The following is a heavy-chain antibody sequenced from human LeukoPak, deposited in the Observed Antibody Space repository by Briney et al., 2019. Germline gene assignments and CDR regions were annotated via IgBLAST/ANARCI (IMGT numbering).Heavy chain of an antibody. CDR1: GFTFSSYA. CDR2: ISGSGGST. Sequence: GGSLRLPCAASGFTFSSYAMSWVRQAPGKGLEWVSAISGSGGSTYYADSVKGRFTISRDNSKNTLYLQMNSLRAEDTAVYYCAKDPQYSSSALIDYWGQGTLVTVSS. CDR3: AKDPQYSSSALIDY. D-gene: IGHD6-13*01. J-gene: IGHJ4*02. V-gene: IGHV3-23*01.